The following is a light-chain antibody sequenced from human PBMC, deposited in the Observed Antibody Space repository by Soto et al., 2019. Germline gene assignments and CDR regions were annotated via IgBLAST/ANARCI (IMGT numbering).Light chain of an antibody. J-gene: IGKJ1*01. CDR1: QSVSSSY. CDR3: QQYNNWPPWT. V-gene: IGKV3-15*01. Sequence: EFVLTQSPGTLSLSPGERATLSCRASQSVSSSYLAWYQQKPGQAPRLLIYGASTRATGIPARFSGSGSGTEFTLTISSLQSEDFAVYYCQQYNNWPPWTFGRGTKVDIK. CDR2: GAS.